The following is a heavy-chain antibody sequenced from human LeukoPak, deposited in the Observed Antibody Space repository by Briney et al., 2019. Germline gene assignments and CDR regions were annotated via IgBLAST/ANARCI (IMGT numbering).Heavy chain of an antibody. D-gene: IGHD2-15*01. CDR1: GGSFSGYY. CDR2: INHSGST. Sequence: SETLSLTCAVYGGSFSGYYWTWIRQPPGKGLEWIGEINHSGSTNYNPSLKSRVTMSVDTSKNQFSLKLSSVTAADTAVYYCARGWRYCSGGSCYSWAFDIWGQGTMVTVSS. V-gene: IGHV4-34*01. J-gene: IGHJ3*02. CDR3: ARGWRYCSGGSCYSWAFDI.